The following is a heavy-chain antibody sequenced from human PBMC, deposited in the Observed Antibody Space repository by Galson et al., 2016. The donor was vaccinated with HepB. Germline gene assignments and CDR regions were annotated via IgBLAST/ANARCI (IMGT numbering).Heavy chain of an antibody. CDR1: GFTLVGNG. J-gene: IGHJ4*02. CDR3: SGHGGGSA. D-gene: IGHD1-26*01. V-gene: IGHV3-23*01. CDR2: IVRGGNT. Sequence: SLRLSCAASGFTLVGNGIRGGREDPGKGLEWVSDIVRGGNTFYADSVKGRFTISKDISKNTLYLQMNSLRVEDTAIYYCSGHGGGSAWGQGTLVTVSS.